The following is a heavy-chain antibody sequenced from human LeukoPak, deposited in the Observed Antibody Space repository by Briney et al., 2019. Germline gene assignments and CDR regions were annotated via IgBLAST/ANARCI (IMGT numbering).Heavy chain of an antibody. J-gene: IGHJ6*03. CDR1: GGSISSYY. V-gene: IGHV4-59*01. D-gene: IGHD6-19*01. Sequence: KASETLSLTCTVSGGSISSYYWSWIRQPPGKGLEWIGYICYSGSTNYNPSLKSRVTISVDTSKNQFSLKLSSVTAADTAVYYCARAVASWDYYYYYYMDVWGKGTTVTVSS. CDR3: ARAVASWDYYYYYYMDV. CDR2: ICYSGST.